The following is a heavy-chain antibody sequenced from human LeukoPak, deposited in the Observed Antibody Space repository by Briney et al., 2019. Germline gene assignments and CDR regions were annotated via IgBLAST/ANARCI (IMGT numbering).Heavy chain of an antibody. V-gene: IGHV3-64*01. D-gene: IGHD6-19*01. J-gene: IGHJ4*02. Sequence: VRCLRLSCALSGFSPSTYAMHWVRQAPGNGREYVSAIRRNIVSAYYANSVKGRLTISRDNSKHTLYLQMGSLRADDMAVYYCARAPSSGWYDYWGQGTLVTVSS. CDR2: IRRNIVSA. CDR3: ARAPSSGWYDY. CDR1: GFSPSTYA.